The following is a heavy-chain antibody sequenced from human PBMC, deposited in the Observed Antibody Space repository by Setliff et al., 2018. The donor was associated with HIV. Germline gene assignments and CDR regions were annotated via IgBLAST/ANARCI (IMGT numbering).Heavy chain of an antibody. V-gene: IGHV3-23*01. D-gene: IGHD6-13*01. CDR2: ISDDGRST. Sequence: PGGSLRLSCAASGFSFSSHAMGWVRRAPGKGLEWVAVISDDGRSTHYADSVKGRITIARDNSKHTLYLQINNLRAEDTAVYYCAKDLSSWQGSMDFWGQGTTVTVSS. CDR3: AKDLSSWQGSMDF. CDR1: GFSFSSHA. J-gene: IGHJ6*02.